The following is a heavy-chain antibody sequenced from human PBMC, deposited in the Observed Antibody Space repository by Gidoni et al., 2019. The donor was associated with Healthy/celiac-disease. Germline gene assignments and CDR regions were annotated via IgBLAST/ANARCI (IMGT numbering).Heavy chain of an antibody. V-gene: IGHV4-61*02. J-gene: IGHJ5*02. CDR3: ARDAMVRGVIYNWFDP. CDR1: GGSISSGSYY. D-gene: IGHD3-10*01. CDR2: IYTSGST. Sequence: QLQLQESAPGLVKPSQTLSLTCTVSGGSISSGSYYWSWIRQPAGKGLEWIGRIYTSGSTNYNPCLKSRVTISVDTSKNQFSMKLSSVTAADTAVYYCARDAMVRGVIYNWFDPWGQGTLVTVSS.